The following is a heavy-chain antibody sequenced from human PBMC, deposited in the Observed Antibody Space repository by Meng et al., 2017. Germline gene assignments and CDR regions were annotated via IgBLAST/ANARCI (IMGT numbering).Heavy chain of an antibody. CDR1: GGSISSGSYY. CDR2: TYTSGST. J-gene: IGHJ3*02. Sequence: LRLSCTVSGGSISSGSYYWSWIRQPAGKGLEWIGRTYTSGSTNYNPSLKSRVTISVDTSKNQFSLKLSSVTAADTAVYYCARVIYGGSYFPDAFDIWGQGTMVTVSS. D-gene: IGHD1-26*01. CDR3: ARVIYGGSYFPDAFDI. V-gene: IGHV4-61*02.